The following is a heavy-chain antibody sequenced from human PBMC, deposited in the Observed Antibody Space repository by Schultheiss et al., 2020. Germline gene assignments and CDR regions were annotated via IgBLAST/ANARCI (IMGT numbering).Heavy chain of an antibody. CDR3: AKGAGVVTTLPFDY. CDR1: GFTFSSYW. Sequence: GGSLRLSCAASGFTFSSYWMHWVRQAPGKGLEWVSRINSDGSSTSYADSVKGRFTISRDNAKNTLYLQMNSLRADDTAVYYCAKGAGVVTTLPFDYWGQGTLVTGSS. V-gene: IGHV3-74*01. D-gene: IGHD2-21*02. CDR2: INSDGSST. J-gene: IGHJ4*02.